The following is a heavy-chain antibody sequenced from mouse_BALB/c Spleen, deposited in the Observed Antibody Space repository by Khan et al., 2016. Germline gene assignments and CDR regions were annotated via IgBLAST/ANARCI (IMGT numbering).Heavy chain of an antibody. CDR2: ISYAGSN. Sequence: VQLKESGPGLVKPSQSLSLTCSVTGCSITSGYYWNWNRQFPGNKLEWMGYISYAGSNNYNPSLKNRISITRYTSKNQFFLKMNSVTTEDTATYDWARGYGYDWCAYWGQGTLVTVSA. J-gene: IGHJ3*01. CDR3: ARGYGYDWCAY. CDR1: GCSITSGYY. V-gene: IGHV3-6*02. D-gene: IGHD2-2*01.